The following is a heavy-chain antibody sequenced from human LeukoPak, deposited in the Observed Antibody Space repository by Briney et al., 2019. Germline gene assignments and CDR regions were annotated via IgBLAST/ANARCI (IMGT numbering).Heavy chain of an antibody. D-gene: IGHD3-22*01. CDR2: ISSSGSTI. V-gene: IGHV3-48*03. J-gene: IGHJ6*03. Sequence: PGGSLRLSCAASGFTFSSYEMNWVRQAPGKGLEWVSYISSSGSTIYYADSVKGRFTISRDNAKNSLYLQMNSLRAEDTAVYYCARADSSGYYSYYYYYMDVWGKGTTVTISS. CDR1: GFTFSSYE. CDR3: ARADSSGYYSYYYYYMDV.